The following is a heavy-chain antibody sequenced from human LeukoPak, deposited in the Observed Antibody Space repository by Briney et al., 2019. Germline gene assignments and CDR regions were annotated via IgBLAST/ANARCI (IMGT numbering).Heavy chain of an antibody. CDR2: ISGSGDNT. CDR3: TKGVGATLVYNWFDP. J-gene: IGHJ5*02. Sequence: PGGSLRLSCAASGFTFSSYAMNWVRQAPGKGLEWVSGISGSGDNTYYTDSVKGRFTISRDNSKNTLYLQMNSLRAEDTALYYCTKGVGATLVYNWFDPWGQGTLVTVSS. D-gene: IGHD1-26*01. V-gene: IGHV3-23*01. CDR1: GFTFSSYA.